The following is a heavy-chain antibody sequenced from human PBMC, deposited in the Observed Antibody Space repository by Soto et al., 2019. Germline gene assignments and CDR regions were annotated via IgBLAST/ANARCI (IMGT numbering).Heavy chain of an antibody. V-gene: IGHV3-23*01. J-gene: IGHJ4*02. CDR1: GFTFSTYA. D-gene: IGHD2-15*01. Sequence: EVHLLESGGGLVQPGGSLRLSCAASGFTFSTYAMSWVRQVSGKGLEWVSGISVSGGSTYYADYVKGRFTISRDNSKNTLYLGMNSLRAEDTAEYYCGNVGGFPVYWGQGNQVTVS. CDR2: ISVSGGST. CDR3: GNVGGFPVY.